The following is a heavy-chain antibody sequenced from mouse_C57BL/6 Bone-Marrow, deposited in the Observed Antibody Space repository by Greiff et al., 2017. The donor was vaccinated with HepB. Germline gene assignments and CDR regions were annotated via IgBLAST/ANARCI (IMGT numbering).Heavy chain of an antibody. CDR1: GFTFSSYG. CDR3: ATFAY. J-gene: IGHJ3*01. CDR2: ISSGGSYT. Sequence: VQLKESGGDLVKPGGSLKLSCAASGFTFSSYGMSWVRQTPDKRLEWVATISSGGSYTYYPDSVKGRFTISRDNAKNTLYLQMSILKSEDTAMYYCATFAYWGQGTLVTVSA. V-gene: IGHV5-6*01.